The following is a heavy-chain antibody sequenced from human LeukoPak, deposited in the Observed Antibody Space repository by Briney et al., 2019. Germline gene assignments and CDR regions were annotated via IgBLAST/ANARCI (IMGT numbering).Heavy chain of an antibody. CDR3: ARGTSHIAAAGYIDY. CDR1: GFTFSTYG. V-gene: IGHV3-33*08. Sequence: GGSLRLSCAASGFTFSTYGMHWVRQAPGKGLEWVAVIWYDGSNKYYVDSVKGRFTISRDNTKNTLYLQMNSLRAEDTAVYYCARGTSHIAAAGYIDYWGQGTLVTVSS. CDR2: IWYDGSNK. J-gene: IGHJ4*02. D-gene: IGHD6-13*01.